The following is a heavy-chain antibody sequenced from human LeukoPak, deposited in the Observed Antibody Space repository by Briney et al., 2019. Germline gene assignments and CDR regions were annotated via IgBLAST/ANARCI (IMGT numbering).Heavy chain of an antibody. CDR1: GGSISSYY. J-gene: IGHJ6*03. CDR3: ASANYYYYYYMDV. CDR2: IYYSGST. V-gene: IGHV4-59*01. Sequence: KTSETLSLTCTVSGGSISSYYWSWIRQPPGKGLEWIGYIYYSGSTNYNPSLKSRVTISVDTSKNQFSLKLSSVTAADTAVYYCASANYYYYYYMDVWGKGATVTVSS.